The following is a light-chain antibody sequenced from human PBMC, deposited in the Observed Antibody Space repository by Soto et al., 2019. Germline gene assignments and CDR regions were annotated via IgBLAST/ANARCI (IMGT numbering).Light chain of an antibody. CDR1: SSDVGGYNN. V-gene: IGLV2-14*01. Sequence: QSALTQPASVSGSPGQSITISCTGTSSDVGGYNNVSWYQQHPGKPPKLMIYDVSNRPSGVSNRFSGSKSGNTASLTISGLQAEDEADYYCSSYTSSSTLFVFGTGTKLTVL. J-gene: IGLJ1*01. CDR3: SSYTSSSTLFV. CDR2: DVS.